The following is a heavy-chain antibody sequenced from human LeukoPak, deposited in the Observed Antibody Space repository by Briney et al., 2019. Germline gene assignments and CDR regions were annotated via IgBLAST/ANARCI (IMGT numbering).Heavy chain of an antibody. CDR3: ANNDYYDSSGYYEGVDY. J-gene: IGHJ4*02. CDR1: GFTFSSYA. CDR2: VSGSGGST. D-gene: IGHD3-22*01. V-gene: IGHV3-23*01. Sequence: PGGSLRLSCAASGFTFSSYAMSWVRQAPGKGLEWGSAVSGSGGSTYYADSVKGRFTISRDNSKNTLYLQMNSLRAEDTAVYYCANNDYYDSSGYYEGVDYWGQGTLVTVSS.